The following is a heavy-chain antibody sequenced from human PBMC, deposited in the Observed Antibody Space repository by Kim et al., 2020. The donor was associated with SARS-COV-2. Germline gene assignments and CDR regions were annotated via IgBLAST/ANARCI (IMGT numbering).Heavy chain of an antibody. CDR1: GFTFSTYA. V-gene: IGHV3-23*01. CDR3: ARRGSGPNAFDY. J-gene: IGHJ4*02. Sequence: GGSLRLSCTASGFTFSTYAMSWVRQAPGKGLEWVSSTSPGGDMTYYADSVKGRFTISRDNSRNTLYLQMNSLGAEDTAIYYCARRGSGPNAFDYWGQGTLVPLSS. CDR2: TSPGGDMT. D-gene: IGHD3-10*01.